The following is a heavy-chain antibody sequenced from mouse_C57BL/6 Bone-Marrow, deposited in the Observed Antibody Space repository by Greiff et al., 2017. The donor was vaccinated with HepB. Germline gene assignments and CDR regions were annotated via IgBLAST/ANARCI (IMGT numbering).Heavy chain of an antibody. J-gene: IGHJ1*03. CDR3: ARDRYYGSSYVWYFDV. CDR1: GFTFSDYY. V-gene: IGHV5-16*01. Sequence: EVMLVESEGGLVQPGRSMKLSCTASGFTFSDYYMAWVRQVPEKGLEWVANINYDGSSTYYLDSLKSRFIISRDNAKNILYLQMSSLKSEDTATYYCARDRYYGSSYVWYFDVWGTGTTVTVSS. CDR2: INYDGSST. D-gene: IGHD1-1*01.